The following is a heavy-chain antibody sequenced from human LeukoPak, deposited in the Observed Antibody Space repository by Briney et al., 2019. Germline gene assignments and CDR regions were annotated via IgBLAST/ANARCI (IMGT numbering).Heavy chain of an antibody. D-gene: IGHD6-13*01. CDR2: IYYSGST. Sequence: SETLSLTCTVSGGSISSSSYYWGWICQPPGKGLEWIGSIYYSGSTYYNPSLKSRVTISVDTSKNQFSLKLSSVTAADTAVYYCARDPFGIAAYYYYGMDVWGQGTTVTVSS. CDR3: ARDPFGIAAYYYYGMDV. J-gene: IGHJ6*02. V-gene: IGHV4-39*07. CDR1: GGSISSSSYY.